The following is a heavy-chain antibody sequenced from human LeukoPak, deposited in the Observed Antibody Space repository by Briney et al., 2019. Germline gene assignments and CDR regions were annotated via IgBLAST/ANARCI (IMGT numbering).Heavy chain of an antibody. CDR1: GFTFSSYA. J-gene: IGHJ4*02. CDR3: GKTSGYSYQYYFDF. V-gene: IGHV3-23*01. D-gene: IGHD5-18*01. CDR2: TSGSGGST. Sequence: PGGSLRLSCAASGFTFSSYAMTWVRQAPGKGLECVSATSGSGGSTYYADSVKGRFTISRDNSKNTLYLQMNSLRAEDSAVYFCGKTSGYSYQYYFDFWGQGTLVTVSS.